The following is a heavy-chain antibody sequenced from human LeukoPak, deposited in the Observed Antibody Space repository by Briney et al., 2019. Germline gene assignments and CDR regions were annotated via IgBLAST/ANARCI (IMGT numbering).Heavy chain of an antibody. CDR2: ISSSSSTI. J-gene: IGHJ6*02. CDR1: GFTFSSCS. Sequence: PGGSLRLSCAASGFTFSSCSMNWVRQAPGKGLEWVSYISSSSSTIYYADSVKGRFTISRDNAKNSLYLQMNSLRDEDTAVYYCARDMDLRDYYYYYGMDVWGQGTTVTVSS. CDR3: ARDMDLRDYYYYYGMDV. D-gene: IGHD2-2*03. V-gene: IGHV3-48*02.